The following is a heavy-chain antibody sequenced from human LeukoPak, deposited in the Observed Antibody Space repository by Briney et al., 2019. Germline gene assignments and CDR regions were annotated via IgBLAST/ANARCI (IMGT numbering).Heavy chain of an antibody. CDR2: IKGDGRGK. V-gene: IGHV3-7*03. CDR3: ARGESDP. CDR1: GFPFSGDW. D-gene: IGHD3-10*01. J-gene: IGHJ5*02. Sequence: GGSLRLSCAASGFPFSGDWMTWVRQAPEKGLQWVASIKGDGRGKYYVDSVKGRFTVSRDNAKKSLYLQMDSLRVEDMGMYYCARGESDPWGQGTLVTVSS.